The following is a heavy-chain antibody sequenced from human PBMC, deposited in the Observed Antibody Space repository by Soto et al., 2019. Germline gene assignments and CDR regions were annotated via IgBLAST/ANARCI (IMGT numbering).Heavy chain of an antibody. CDR1: GGSISDFY. J-gene: IGHJ4*02. D-gene: IGHD6-6*01. Sequence: SETLSLTCTVSGGSISDFYWSWARQPPGKGLEWIGYIYYSGRTDYNPSLKGRVTISIDTSKNQFSLKLRSVTAADTAVYYCARVGGVAARTFDYWGQGTLVTVSS. CDR3: ARVGGVAARTFDY. V-gene: IGHV4-59*01. CDR2: IYYSGRT.